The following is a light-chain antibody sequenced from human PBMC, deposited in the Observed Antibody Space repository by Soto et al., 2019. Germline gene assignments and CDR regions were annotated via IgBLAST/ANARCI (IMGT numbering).Light chain of an antibody. J-gene: IGKJ4*01. V-gene: IGKV3-15*01. CDR1: QSGNSN. Sequence: EIVRTQAPATLYVSPEERATLSCRARQSGNSNLAWYRQKPGQAPRLLISDASTRATGVPARFSGSGSGTEFTLTICSLQSEDSGIYYCQQYNFWPPLTFGGGTKVEIK. CDR3: QQYNFWPPLT. CDR2: DAS.